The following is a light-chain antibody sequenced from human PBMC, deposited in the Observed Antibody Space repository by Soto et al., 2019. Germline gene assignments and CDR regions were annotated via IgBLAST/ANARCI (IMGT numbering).Light chain of an antibody. V-gene: IGKV3-15*01. J-gene: IGKJ1*01. CDR2: GAS. Sequence: TVLTQSPGTLSLSPGERATLSCRASQNVSSNLLVWYQQHPGQAPRLLIYGASTRATGIPARFSGSGSGTEFTLTINSLQSEDFAVYYCQQYNNWPMWTFGQGTKVDIK. CDR3: QQYNNWPMWT. CDR1: QNVSSN.